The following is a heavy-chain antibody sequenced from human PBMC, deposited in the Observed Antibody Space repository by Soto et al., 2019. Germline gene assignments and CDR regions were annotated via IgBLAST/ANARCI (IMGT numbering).Heavy chain of an antibody. D-gene: IGHD3-16*02. Sequence: QVQLQQWGAGLLKPSETLSLTCTVSGGSFIAYYCNWVRQPPRKGLEWIGEINHFGGINFNPSIESRGSISADTSKNQFSLKLSSVTAADAAVYFCRLAGRWNYRSNLDFWGQGTLVTVSS. V-gene: IGHV4-34*02. J-gene: IGHJ4*02. CDR2: INHFGGI. CDR1: GGSFIAYY. CDR3: RLAGRWNYRSNLDF.